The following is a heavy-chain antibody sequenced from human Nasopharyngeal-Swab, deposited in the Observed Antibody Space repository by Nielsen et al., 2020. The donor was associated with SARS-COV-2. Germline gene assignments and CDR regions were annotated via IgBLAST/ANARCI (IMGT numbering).Heavy chain of an antibody. CDR1: GFTVSSNY. D-gene: IGHD6-19*01. CDR2: IYSGGST. Sequence: GESLKISCAASGFTVSSNYMSCVRQAPGKGLEWVSVIYSGGSTYYIDSVKGRFTVSRDNSRNTLYLQMNSLRPEDTAVYYCAREKAVAGIGGYHYYGMDVWGQGTTVTVSS. J-gene: IGHJ6*02. V-gene: IGHV3-53*05. CDR3: AREKAVAGIGGYHYYGMDV.